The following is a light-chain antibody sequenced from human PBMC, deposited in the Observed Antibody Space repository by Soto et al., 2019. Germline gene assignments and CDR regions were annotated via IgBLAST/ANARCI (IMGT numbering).Light chain of an antibody. CDR3: HQANSFPRP. CDR1: QDISRW. V-gene: IGKV1-12*01. J-gene: IGKJ3*01. CDR2: GAS. Sequence: DIQMTQSPSSVSASVGERVTITCRASQDISRWLAWYQQKPGKVPNLLIYGASNLKTGVPSRFSGSGSGTDFNFTIDGLQPEDFATYYCHQANSFPRPFGPGTKVDI.